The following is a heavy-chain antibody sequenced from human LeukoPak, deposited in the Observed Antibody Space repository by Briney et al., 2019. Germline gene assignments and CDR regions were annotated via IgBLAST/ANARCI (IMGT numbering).Heavy chain of an antibody. CDR1: GGSISSYY. Sequence: NPSETLSLTCTVSGGSISSYYWSWIRQPPGKGLEWIGYVYYSGSTNYNPSLESRVTISVNTSKNQFSLKLSSVTAADTAVYYCAREYSSGWSGTGYWGQGTLVTVSS. CDR2: VYYSGST. J-gene: IGHJ4*02. CDR3: AREYSSGWSGTGY. D-gene: IGHD6-19*01. V-gene: IGHV4-59*01.